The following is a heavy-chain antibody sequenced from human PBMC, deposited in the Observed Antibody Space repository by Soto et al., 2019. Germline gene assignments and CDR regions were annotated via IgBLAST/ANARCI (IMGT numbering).Heavy chain of an antibody. D-gene: IGHD2-21*01. J-gene: IGHJ6*03. CDR3: AKELPDLVDLYYYYYMDV. CDR1: GFTFSSYA. CDR2: ISGSGGST. V-gene: IGHV3-23*01. Sequence: GGSLRLSCAASGFTFSSYAMSWVRQAPGKGLEWVSAISGSGGSTYYADSVKGRFTISRDNSKNTLYLQMNSLRAEDTAVYYCAKELPDLVDLYYYYYMDVWGKGTTVTVSS.